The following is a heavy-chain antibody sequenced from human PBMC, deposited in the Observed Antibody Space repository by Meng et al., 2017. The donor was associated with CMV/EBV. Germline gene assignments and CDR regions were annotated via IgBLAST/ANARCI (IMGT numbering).Heavy chain of an antibody. Sequence: ASVKVSCKASGYTFTSYVISWVRQAPGQGLEWMGWISAYNGNTNYAQKLQGRATMTTDTPTSTAYMELRSLRSDDTAVYYCARGPGVVVPAATDYWGQGTLVTVSS. CDR1: GYTFTSYV. V-gene: IGHV1-18*01. D-gene: IGHD2-2*01. J-gene: IGHJ4*02. CDR3: ARGPGVVVPAATDY. CDR2: ISAYNGNT.